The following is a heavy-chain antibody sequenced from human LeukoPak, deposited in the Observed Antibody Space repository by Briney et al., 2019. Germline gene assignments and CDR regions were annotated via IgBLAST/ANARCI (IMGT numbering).Heavy chain of an antibody. CDR3: ARLLYGGSTEANKNDY. D-gene: IGHD4-17*01. V-gene: IGHV1-69*04. J-gene: IGHJ4*02. CDR2: IIPILGVA. Sequence: SVKVSCKASGGTFGSYAISWVRQAPGQGLEWMGRIIPILGVANYAQKFQGRVTITADKSTSTAYMELSSLRSEDTAVYYCARLLYGGSTEANKNDYWGQGTLVTVSS. CDR1: GGTFGSYA.